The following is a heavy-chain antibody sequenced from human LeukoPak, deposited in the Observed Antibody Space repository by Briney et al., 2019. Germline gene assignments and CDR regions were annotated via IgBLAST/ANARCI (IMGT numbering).Heavy chain of an antibody. CDR2: ISYDGSNK. V-gene: IGHV3-30-3*01. Sequence: PGGSLRLSCAASGFTFSSYAMHWVRQAPGKGLGWVAVISYDGSNKYYADSVKGRFTISRDNSKNTLYLQMNSLRAEDTAVYYCARDTVEYSSSWFYYMDVWGKGTTVTVSS. D-gene: IGHD6-13*01. CDR3: ARDTVEYSSSWFYYMDV. CDR1: GFTFSSYA. J-gene: IGHJ6*03.